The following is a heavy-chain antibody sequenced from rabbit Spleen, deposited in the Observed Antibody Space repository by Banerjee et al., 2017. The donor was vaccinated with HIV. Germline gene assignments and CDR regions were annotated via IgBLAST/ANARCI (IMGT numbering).Heavy chain of an antibody. D-gene: IGHD2-1*01. CDR2: IYGGDGDST. J-gene: IGHJ4*01. V-gene: IGHV1S45*01. CDR1: GFDFSINYV. CDR3: ARGSAAMTMVITGFYFNL. Sequence: QEQLVESGGGLVQPEGSLTLTCTVSGFDFSINYVMRWVRQAPGKGLEWIASIYGGDGDSTWYASWAKGRFTISKTSSTTVTLQVTSLTAADTATYFCARGSAAMTMVITGFYFNLWGQGTLVTVS.